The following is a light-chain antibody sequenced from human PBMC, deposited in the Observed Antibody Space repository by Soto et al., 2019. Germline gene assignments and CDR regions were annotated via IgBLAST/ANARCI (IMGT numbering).Light chain of an antibody. J-gene: IGKJ1*01. CDR1: QSISSW. CDR3: QHYNSYSPRT. Sequence: DIQMTQSPSTLSASVGDRVTITCRASQSISSWLAWYQQKPGKAPKLLIYKASSLESGVPSRFSGSGSRTEFTLTISSLQPDDFATYYCQHYNSYSPRTFGQGTKVEIK. V-gene: IGKV1-5*03. CDR2: KAS.